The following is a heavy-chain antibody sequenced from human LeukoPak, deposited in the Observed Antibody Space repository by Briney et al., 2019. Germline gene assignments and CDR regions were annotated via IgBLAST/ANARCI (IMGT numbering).Heavy chain of an antibody. CDR2: ISYDGSNK. CDR1: GFTFSSYG. V-gene: IGHV3-30*18. CDR3: ANAILNYGMDV. J-gene: IGHJ6*02. Sequence: GRSLRLSCAASGFTFSSYGMHWVRQAPGKGLEWVAVISYDGSNKYYADSVKGRFTTSRDNSKNTLYLQMNSLRAEDTAVYYCANAILNYGMDVWGQGTTVTVSS.